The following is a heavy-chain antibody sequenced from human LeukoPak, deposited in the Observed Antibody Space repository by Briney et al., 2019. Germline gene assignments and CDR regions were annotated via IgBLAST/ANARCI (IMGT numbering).Heavy chain of an antibody. CDR2: ISGSGGST. D-gene: IGHD2-21*02. V-gene: IGHV3-23*01. CDR3: AKAYCGGDCEFDY. CDR1: GFTFSSYA. J-gene: IGHJ4*02. Sequence: GGSLRLSXAASGFTFSSYAMSWVRQAPGKGLEWVSAISGSGGSTYHADSVKGRFTISRDNSKNTLYLQMNSLRAEDTAVYYCAKAYCGGDCEFDYWGQGTLVTVSS.